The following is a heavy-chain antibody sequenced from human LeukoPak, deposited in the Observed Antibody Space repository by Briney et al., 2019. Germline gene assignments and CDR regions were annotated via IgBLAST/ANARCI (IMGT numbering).Heavy chain of an antibody. CDR1: GFTFGDYA. V-gene: IGHV3-23*01. D-gene: IGHD2-21*02. CDR3: AKGQVTSDY. J-gene: IGHJ4*02. Sequence: GGSLRLSCTASGFTFGDYAMTWVRQAPGKGLEWVSAISGSGGSTYYADSVKGRFTISRDNSKNTLYLQMNSLRAEDTALYYCAKGQVTSDYWGQGTLVTVSS. CDR2: ISGSGGST.